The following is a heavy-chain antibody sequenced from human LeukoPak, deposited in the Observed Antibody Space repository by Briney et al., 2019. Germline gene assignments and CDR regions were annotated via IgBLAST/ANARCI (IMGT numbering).Heavy chain of an antibody. Sequence: GGSLGLSCAASGFTFSNYWMHWVRHAPGKGLVWVSRINSDGSSRNYADSVKGRFTISRDNAKNTLYLQMNSLRAEDTALYYCAKGIVATRRYDAFDIWGQGTMVTVSS. J-gene: IGHJ3*02. CDR1: GFTFSNYW. CDR2: INSDGSSR. V-gene: IGHV3-74*01. D-gene: IGHD5-12*01. CDR3: AKGIVATRRYDAFDI.